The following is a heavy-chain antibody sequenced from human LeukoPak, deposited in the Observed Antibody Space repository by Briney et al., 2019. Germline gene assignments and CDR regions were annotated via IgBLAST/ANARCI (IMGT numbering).Heavy chain of an antibody. CDR1: GFTFRSYT. J-gene: IGHJ5*02. CDR2: INSRSDTI. V-gene: IGHV3-21*06. D-gene: IGHD3-10*01. Sequence: GGSLRLSCAASGFTFRSYTMHWVRQAPGKGLDWVSSINSRSDTIFYAPSVKGRFTISRDNAKNSLYLQLNSLRDEDTAIYYCARDVMVRNWFDPWGQGTLVTVSS. CDR3: ARDVMVRNWFDP.